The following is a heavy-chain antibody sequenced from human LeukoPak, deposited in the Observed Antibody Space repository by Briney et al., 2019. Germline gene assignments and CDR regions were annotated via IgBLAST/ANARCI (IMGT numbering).Heavy chain of an antibody. CDR2: ISGSGGST. D-gene: IGHD3-3*01. CDR3: AKSFAYYDFWSASTPVPFFDY. CDR1: GFTFSSYV. Sequence: PGGSLRLSCAVSGFTFSSYVMIWVRQAPGKGLEWVSAISGSGGSTYYADSVKGRFTISRDNSKNTLYLQMNSLRAEDTAVYYCAKSFAYYDFWSASTPVPFFDYWGQGTLVTVSS. J-gene: IGHJ4*02. V-gene: IGHV3-23*01.